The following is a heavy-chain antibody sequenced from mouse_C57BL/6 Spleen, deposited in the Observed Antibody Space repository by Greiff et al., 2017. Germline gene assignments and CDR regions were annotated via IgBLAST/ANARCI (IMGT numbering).Heavy chain of an antibody. Sequence: EVQGVESGGGLVKPGGSLKLSCAASGFTFSDYGMHWVRQAPEKGLEWVAYISSGSSTIYYADTVKGRFTISRDNAKNTLFLQMTSLRSEDTAMYYCARGDSSGYDYAMDYWGQGTSVTVSS. CDR3: ARGDSSGYDYAMDY. D-gene: IGHD3-2*02. CDR1: GFTFSDYG. V-gene: IGHV5-17*01. J-gene: IGHJ4*01. CDR2: ISSGSSTI.